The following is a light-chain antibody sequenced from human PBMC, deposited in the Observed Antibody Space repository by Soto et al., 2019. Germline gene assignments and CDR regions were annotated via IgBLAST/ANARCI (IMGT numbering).Light chain of an antibody. CDR1: QSISSW. Sequence: DIQMTQSPSTLSASVGDRVTITCRASQSISSWLAWYQQKPGKAPKLLIYKASSLESGVPSRVSGSGSGTEFTLTISSLQPDYFATYYCQQYNSYPWTFGQGTKVEIK. V-gene: IGKV1-5*03. CDR3: QQYNSYPWT. CDR2: KAS. J-gene: IGKJ1*01.